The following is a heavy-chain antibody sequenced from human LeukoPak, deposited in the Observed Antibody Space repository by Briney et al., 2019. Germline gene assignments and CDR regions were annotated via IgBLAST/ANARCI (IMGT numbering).Heavy chain of an antibody. CDR1: GFTVSSNY. V-gene: IGHV3-53*01. CDR2: IYSGGST. J-gene: IGHJ4*02. Sequence: PGGSLRLSCAASGFTVSSNYMSWVRQAPGKGLEWVSVIYSGGSTYFADSVKGRFTISRDYSKNTLYLQMNSLRAEDTAVYYCARRAGGYSHPYDYWGQGISVTVSS. CDR3: ARRAGGYSHPYDY. D-gene: IGHD4-23*01.